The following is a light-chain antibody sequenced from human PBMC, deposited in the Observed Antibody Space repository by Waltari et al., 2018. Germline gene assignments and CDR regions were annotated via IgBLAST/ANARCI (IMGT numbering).Light chain of an antibody. CDR1: QNIRGAY. Sequence: EVVLTQSPGTLSFSPGDRATLSCRASQNIRGAYLAWYPQRPGQAPRLLIYAAFIRATGIPDRFRGSGSGADFTLTISSLAPEDSAVYFCHQYDTSPQTFGQGTKVSIK. CDR3: HQYDTSPQT. V-gene: IGKV3-20*01. CDR2: AAF. J-gene: IGKJ1*01.